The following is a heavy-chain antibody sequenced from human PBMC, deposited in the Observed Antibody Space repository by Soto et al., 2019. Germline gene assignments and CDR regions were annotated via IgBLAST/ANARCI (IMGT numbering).Heavy chain of an antibody. D-gene: IGHD5-12*01. Sequence: PSETLSLTCTVSGASISYGGFSWSWIRQSPGKGLEWIGYNSHLESTYFHPSFKSRLTMSIDRTRNQFSLKLSSVTAADMAVYYCARGGGYDSFDYWGQGVLVTVSS. V-gene: IGHV4-30-2*06. CDR2: NSHLEST. CDR1: GASISYGGFS. CDR3: ARGGGYDSFDY. J-gene: IGHJ4*02.